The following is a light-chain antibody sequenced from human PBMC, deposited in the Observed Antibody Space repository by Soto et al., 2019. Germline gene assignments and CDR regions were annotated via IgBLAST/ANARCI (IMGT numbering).Light chain of an antibody. J-gene: IGLJ1*01. CDR1: SSDVGGYNY. CDR3: SSYTSSSTLGV. CDR2: DVS. V-gene: IGLV2-14*03. Sequence: ALTQPASVSGSPGQSITISCTGTSSDVGGYNYVSWYQHHPGKAPKLMIYDVSNRPSGVSNRFSGSKSGNTASLTISGLQAEDEADYYCSSYTSSSTLGVFGTGTKVTVL.